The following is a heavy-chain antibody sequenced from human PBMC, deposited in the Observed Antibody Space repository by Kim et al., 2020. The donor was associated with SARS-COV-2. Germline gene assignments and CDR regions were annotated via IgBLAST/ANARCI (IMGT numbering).Heavy chain of an antibody. CDR1: GFTFSSYE. CDR3: ARLTIFGVGEDVDP. Sequence: GGSLRLSCAASGFTFSSYEMNWVRQAPGKGLEWVSYIGCDGSTIYYADSVKGRFTISRDNAKNSLYLQMNSLRAEDTAIYYCARLTIFGVGEDVDPWGQG. V-gene: IGHV3-48*03. D-gene: IGHD3-3*01. J-gene: IGHJ5*02. CDR2: IGCDGSTI.